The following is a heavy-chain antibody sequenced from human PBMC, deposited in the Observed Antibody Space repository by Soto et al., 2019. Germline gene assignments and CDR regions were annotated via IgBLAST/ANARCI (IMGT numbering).Heavy chain of an antibody. CDR3: AKDTPLARFDY. CDR1: GFTFDDYA. Sequence: PGGSLRLSCAASGFTFDDYAMHWVRQAPGKGLEWVSGISWNSGSIGYADSVKGRFTISRDNAKNSLYLQMNSLRAEDTALYYCAKDTPLARFDYWGQGTLVTVSS. V-gene: IGHV3-9*01. CDR2: ISWNSGSI. J-gene: IGHJ4*02.